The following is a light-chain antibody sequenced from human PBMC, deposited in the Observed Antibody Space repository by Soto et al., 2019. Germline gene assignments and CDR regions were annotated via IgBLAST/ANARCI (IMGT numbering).Light chain of an antibody. CDR2: EGT. J-gene: IGLJ1*01. CDR1: SSDVGSHSR. Sequence: QSALTRPASVSGSPGQSITISCTGTSSDVGSHSRVSWYQQHPGKAPKLMIYEGTKRPSGVSNRFSGSKSDNTASLTISGLQAEDEADYYCCSYAVSKVFGTGTKLTVL. CDR3: CSYAVSKV. V-gene: IGLV2-23*01.